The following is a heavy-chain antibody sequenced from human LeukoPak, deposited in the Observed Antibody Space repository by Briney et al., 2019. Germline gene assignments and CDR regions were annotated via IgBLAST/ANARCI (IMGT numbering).Heavy chain of an antibody. D-gene: IGHD3-9*01. Sequence: GGSLRLSCAASGFTFSSYSMNWVRQAPGKGLEWVPSISSSSSYIYYADSVKGRFTISRDNAKNSLYLQMNSLRAEDTAVYYCTRDESEYDILTGYLSYWGQGTLVTVSS. CDR1: GFTFSSYS. CDR2: ISSSSSYI. J-gene: IGHJ4*02. CDR3: TRDESEYDILTGYLSY. V-gene: IGHV3-21*01.